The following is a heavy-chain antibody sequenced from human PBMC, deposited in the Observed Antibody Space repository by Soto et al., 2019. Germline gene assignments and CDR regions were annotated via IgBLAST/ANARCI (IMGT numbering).Heavy chain of an antibody. J-gene: IGHJ4*02. CDR2: ISGSDGRT. V-gene: IGHV3-23*01. CDR3: AKGVSQYTPLALFDY. D-gene: IGHD5-18*01. Sequence: GGSLILSCAASGFTFSSYAMSWVRQAPGKGLEWVSTISGSDGRTYSTDSVKGRFTISRDNSRNTAYLQMNSLRVEDTAVYYCAKGVSQYTPLALFDYWGRGTLVTVSA. CDR1: GFTFSSYA.